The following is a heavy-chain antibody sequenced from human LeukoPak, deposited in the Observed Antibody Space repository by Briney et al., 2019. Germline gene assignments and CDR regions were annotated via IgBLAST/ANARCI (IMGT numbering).Heavy chain of an antibody. Sequence: GGSLRLSCAASGFTFSSYAMSWVRQAPGKGLEWVAFIRYDGSNKYYADSVKGRFTISRDNSKNTLYLQMNSLRAEDTAVYYCASNAVAGTYPNDYWGQGTLVTVSS. D-gene: IGHD6-19*01. CDR1: GFTFSSYA. V-gene: IGHV3-30*02. J-gene: IGHJ4*02. CDR2: IRYDGSNK. CDR3: ASNAVAGTYPNDY.